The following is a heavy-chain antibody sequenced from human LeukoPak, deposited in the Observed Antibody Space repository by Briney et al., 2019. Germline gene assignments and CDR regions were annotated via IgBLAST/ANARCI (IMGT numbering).Heavy chain of an antibody. CDR3: ARGGYCGGDCYENDAFDI. CDR1: GGSISSYY. Sequence: SETLSLTCTVSGGSISSYYWSWIRQPAGKGLEWIGRIYTSGRTNYNPSLKSRVTMSVDTSKKQFSLKLSSVTAADTAVYYCARGGYCGGDCYENDAFDIWGQGTMVTVSS. D-gene: IGHD2-21*02. V-gene: IGHV4-4*07. CDR2: IYTSGRT. J-gene: IGHJ3*02.